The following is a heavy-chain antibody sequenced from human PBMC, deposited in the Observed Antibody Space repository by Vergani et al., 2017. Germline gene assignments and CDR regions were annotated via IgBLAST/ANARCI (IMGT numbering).Heavy chain of an antibody. CDR1: GYTFTDHY. CDR2: DDPEEGET. J-gene: IGHJ6*02. D-gene: IGHD4-17*01. V-gene: IGHV1-69-2*01. CDR3: ATPQTVTTGGMEV. Sequence: EVQLVQSGAEVKKPGATMKLSCKVSGYTFTDHYMHWVKQAPGKGLEWMGLDDPEEGETIYAEKFKGRVTIAADTSKDTAHFELSSLRSEDTAVYYCATPQTVTTGGMEVWGQGTTVIVSS.